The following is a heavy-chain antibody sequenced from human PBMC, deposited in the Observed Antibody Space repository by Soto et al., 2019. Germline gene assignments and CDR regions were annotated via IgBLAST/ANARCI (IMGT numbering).Heavy chain of an antibody. CDR1: GGSLSPYY. CDR3: ARGGRYRYAMDV. V-gene: IGHV4-59*01. CDR2: IYHSGTT. D-gene: IGHD1-1*01. J-gene: IGHJ6*02. Sequence: QVQLQESGPGLVKPSETLSLTCTVSGGSLSPYYWIWIRQPPGKGLEWIGYIYHSGTTNYNPSLKIRISISVDTSKNQFSRKLSSVTAADTAVYYCARGGRYRYAMDVWGQGTTVSVSS.